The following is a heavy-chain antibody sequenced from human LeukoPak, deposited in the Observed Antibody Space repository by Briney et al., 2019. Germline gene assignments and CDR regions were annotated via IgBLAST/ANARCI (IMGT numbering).Heavy chain of an antibody. CDR1: GFTFSSYA. V-gene: IGHV3-23*01. D-gene: IGHD2-2*01. Sequence: PGGSLRLSCAASGFTFSSYAMSWVRQAPGKGLEWVSAISGSGGSTYYADSVKGRFTISRDNSKNTLYLQMNSLRAEDTAVYYCAKVCSSTSCYRGYYFDYWGQGTLVTVSS. J-gene: IGHJ4*02. CDR2: ISGSGGST. CDR3: AKVCSSTSCYRGYYFDY.